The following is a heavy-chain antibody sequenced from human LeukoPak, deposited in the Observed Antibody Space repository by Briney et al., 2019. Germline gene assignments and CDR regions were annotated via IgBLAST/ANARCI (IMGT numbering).Heavy chain of an antibody. CDR2: ISYDGGYQ. D-gene: IGHD3-16*02. CDR3: ATESSLSN. J-gene: IGHJ4*02. V-gene: IGHV3-30*03. CDR1: GFNFGSYA. Sequence: GGSLRLSCAASGFNFGSYAMDWVRQAPGKGLEWVGDISYDGGYQSYAVSVRGRFTISRDNSKNTLFLQMNSLRPEDAAVYYCATESSLSNWGQGTPVTVSS.